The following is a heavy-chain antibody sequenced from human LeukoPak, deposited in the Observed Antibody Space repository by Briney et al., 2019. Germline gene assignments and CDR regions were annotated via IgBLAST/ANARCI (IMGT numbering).Heavy chain of an antibody. CDR3: AKDGYGSGSYYDY. CDR2: ISSSSSNK. CDR1: GFTFSRYS. D-gene: IGHD3-10*01. J-gene: IGHJ4*02. Sequence: GGSLRLSCAASGFTFSRYSMNWVRQAPGEGPEWVSSISSSSSNKDYVDSVKGRFTVSRDNAKNSLYLQMDSLRVEDTAVYYCAKDGYGSGSYYDYWGQGTLVTVSS. V-gene: IGHV3-21*04.